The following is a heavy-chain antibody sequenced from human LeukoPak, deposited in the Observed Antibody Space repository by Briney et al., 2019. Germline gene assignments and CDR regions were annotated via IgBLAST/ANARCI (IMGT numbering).Heavy chain of an antibody. D-gene: IGHD5-18*01. Sequence: GGSLRHSCAASGFTFSSYAMHWVRQAPGEGLEWAAIMSSDGGNEYYADSVKGRFTISRDNSKNTLYLLMNSLRAEDTAVYYGARDLGGYSYSDYWGQGTLVTVSS. CDR1: GFTFSSYA. CDR2: MSSDGGNE. V-gene: IGHV3-30*01. J-gene: IGHJ4*02. CDR3: ARDLGGYSYSDY.